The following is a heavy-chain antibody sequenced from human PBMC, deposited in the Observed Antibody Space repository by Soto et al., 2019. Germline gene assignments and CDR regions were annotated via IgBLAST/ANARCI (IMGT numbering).Heavy chain of an antibody. D-gene: IGHD2-8*02. V-gene: IGHV3-13*01. CDR1: GFTFSASD. CDR2: IGTQHDT. CDR3: ARQASYWHGGGGWFDP. Sequence: GGSLRLSCAASGFTFSASDMHWVRQATGKSQERVAAIGTQHDTYYPDSVKGRFTISGENAKNSLYLQMNSLRAGDTAVYYCARQASYWHGGGGWFDPWGQGTLVTVSS. J-gene: IGHJ5*02.